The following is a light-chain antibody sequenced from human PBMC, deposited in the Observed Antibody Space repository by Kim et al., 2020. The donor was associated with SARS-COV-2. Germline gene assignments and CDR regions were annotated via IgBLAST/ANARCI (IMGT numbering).Light chain of an antibody. J-gene: IGLJ3*02. CDR2: GYN. V-gene: IGLV1-44*01. CDR1: SSNIGSNA. Sequence: GQGVTIFCSGGSSNIGSNAVSWYRQLPGTAPKLLIDGYNQRASGVPDRFSGSKSGTSASLAISGLQSDDEADYYCATWDDSVSGWVFGGGTQLTVL. CDR3: ATWDDSVSGWV.